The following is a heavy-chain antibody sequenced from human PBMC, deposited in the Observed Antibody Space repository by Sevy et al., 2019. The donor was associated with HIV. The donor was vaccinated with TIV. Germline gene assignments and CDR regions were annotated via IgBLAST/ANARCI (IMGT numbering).Heavy chain of an antibody. CDR1: DDSINSYY. D-gene: IGHD2-2*01. J-gene: IGHJ4*02. CDR3: ARGAVVIGTAATPVLDF. Sequence: GSLSLTCSVSDDSINSYYWSWIRQPPGKGLEWIGYIYNNIGSTSYNPSLTSRVTISVDTSKNQFSLKLTSVTAADTAVYYCARGAVVIGTAATPVLDFWGLGSLVTVSS. CDR2: IYNNIGST. V-gene: IGHV4-59*08.